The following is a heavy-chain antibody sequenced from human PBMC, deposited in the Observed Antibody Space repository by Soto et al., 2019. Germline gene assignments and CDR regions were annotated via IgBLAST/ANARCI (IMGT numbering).Heavy chain of an antibody. J-gene: IGHJ4*02. CDR3: VSQRTTVLTQAYFDY. Sequence: SETLSLTCTVSGGSVTNSSYYWGWIRQSPGKGLEWIGSVYYRGRSYSKSSVKSRVTISVDTSKNQFSLNFNSVTASDTALYYCVSQRTTVLTQAYFDYWGPGSRV. CDR1: GGSVTNSSYY. D-gene: IGHD4-17*01. CDR2: VYYRGRS. V-gene: IGHV4-39*01.